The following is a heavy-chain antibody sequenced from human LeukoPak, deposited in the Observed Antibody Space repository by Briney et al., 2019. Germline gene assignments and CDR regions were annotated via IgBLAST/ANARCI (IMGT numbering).Heavy chain of an antibody. J-gene: IGHJ4*02. CDR3: ARAGRDSSGYYDY. Sequence: SETLSLTCTVSGGSISSYYWSWIRQPPGKGLEWIGYIYYSGSTNYNPSLKSRVTISVDTSKNQFSLKLSSVTAADTAVYYCARAGRDSSGYYDYWGQGTLVAVSS. D-gene: IGHD3-22*01. V-gene: IGHV4-59*01. CDR1: GGSISSYY. CDR2: IYYSGST.